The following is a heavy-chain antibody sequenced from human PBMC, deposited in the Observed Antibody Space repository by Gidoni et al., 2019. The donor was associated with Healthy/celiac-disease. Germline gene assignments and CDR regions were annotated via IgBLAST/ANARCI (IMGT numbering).Heavy chain of an antibody. Sequence: QVQLVQSGAEVKKPGASVKVSCKASGYTFTGYYMHWVRQAPGQGLEWMGRINPNSGGTNYAQKFQGRVTMTRDTSISTAYMELSRLRSDDTAVYYCARGPTYYDILTYDWEEEDVWGKGTTVTVSS. V-gene: IGHV1-2*06. J-gene: IGHJ6*04. CDR1: GYTFTGYY. D-gene: IGHD3-9*01. CDR3: ARGPTYYDILTYDWEEEDV. CDR2: INPNSGGT.